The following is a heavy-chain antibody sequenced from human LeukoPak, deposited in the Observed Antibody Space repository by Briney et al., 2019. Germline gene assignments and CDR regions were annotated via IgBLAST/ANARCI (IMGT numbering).Heavy chain of an antibody. Sequence: SETLSLTCAVYGGSFSGYYWSWIRQPPGKGLEWIGEINHSGSTNYNPSLKSRVTISVDTSKNQFSLKLSSVAAADTAVYYCARHEGDNRGFGWGQGTLVTVSS. V-gene: IGHV4-34*01. D-gene: IGHD1-14*01. CDR1: GGSFSGYY. J-gene: IGHJ4*02. CDR2: INHSGST. CDR3: ARHEGDNRGFG.